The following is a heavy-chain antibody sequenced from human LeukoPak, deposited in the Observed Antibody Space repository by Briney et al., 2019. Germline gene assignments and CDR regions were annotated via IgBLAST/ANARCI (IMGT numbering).Heavy chain of an antibody. CDR3: ARLGAGPTYYDFWSGYSSFYFDY. Sequence: SETLSLTCTVSGGSTSGGNYYWGWIRRPPGKGLEWIGGVSSSGNTYYNPSLKSRITISIDTSKNHFSLKLSSVTAADTAVYYCARLGAGPTYYDFWSGYSSFYFDYWGQGTLVTVSS. J-gene: IGHJ4*02. CDR2: VSSSGNT. CDR1: GGSTSGGNYY. V-gene: IGHV4-39*02. D-gene: IGHD3-3*01.